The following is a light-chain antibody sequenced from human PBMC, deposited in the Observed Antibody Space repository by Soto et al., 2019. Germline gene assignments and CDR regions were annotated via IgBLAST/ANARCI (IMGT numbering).Light chain of an antibody. Sequence: EIVLTQPPATLPLPPVARATLPCRASQFLSSYLAWYQQIPGQPPRLLIYDTSNRVTGIPARFSGSRSGTDFTLTISSLEPEDFAVYFCHQRNKFGQGTRLEIK. V-gene: IGKV3-11*01. CDR1: QFLSSY. J-gene: IGKJ5*01. CDR2: DTS. CDR3: HQRNK.